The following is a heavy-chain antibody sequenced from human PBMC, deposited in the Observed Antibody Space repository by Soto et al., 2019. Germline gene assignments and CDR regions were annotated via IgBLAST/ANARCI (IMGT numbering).Heavy chain of an antibody. Sequence: PGGSLRLSCAASGFTFSSYSMNWVRQAPGKGLEWVSSISSSSSYIYYADPVKGRFTISRDNAKNSLYLQMNSLRVEDTAVYYCARDQQWLTRDHDPWGQGTLVTDSS. CDR3: ARDQQWLTRDHDP. V-gene: IGHV3-21*01. J-gene: IGHJ5*02. D-gene: IGHD6-19*01. CDR1: GFTFSSYS. CDR2: ISSSSSYI.